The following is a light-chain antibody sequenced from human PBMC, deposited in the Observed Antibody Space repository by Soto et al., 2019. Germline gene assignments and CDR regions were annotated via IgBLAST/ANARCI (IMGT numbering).Light chain of an antibody. CDR3: SSYTSTSTPVV. CDR2: TNN. J-gene: IGLJ2*01. Sequence: QSVLTQPPSASGTPGQRVSISCSGSSTNIGRNSISWYQNLPGTAPKLLIYTNNQRPSGVPARFSGSKSGTSASLAISGLQSEDEADYYCSSYTSTSTPVVFGGGTKLTVL. CDR1: STNIGRNS. V-gene: IGLV1-44*01.